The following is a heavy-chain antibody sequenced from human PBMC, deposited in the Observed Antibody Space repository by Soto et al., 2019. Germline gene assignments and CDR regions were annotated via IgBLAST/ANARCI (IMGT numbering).Heavy chain of an antibody. V-gene: IGHV1-3*01. Sequence: ASVKVSCKASGYTFTSYAMHWVRQAPGQRLEWMGWINAGNGNTKYSQKFQGRVTITRDTSASTAYMELSSLRSEDTAVYYCARDSIKIFCLFISLAPWGQGTTVTVYS. CDR1: GYTFTSYA. J-gene: IGHJ5*02. CDR2: INAGNGNT. CDR3: ARDSIKIFCLFISLAP. D-gene: IGHD3-9*01.